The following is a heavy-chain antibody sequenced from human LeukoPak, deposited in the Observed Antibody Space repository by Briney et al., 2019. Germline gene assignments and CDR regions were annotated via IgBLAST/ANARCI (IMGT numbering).Heavy chain of an antibody. Sequence: SETLSLTCTVSGGSISSGDYYWSWIRQPPGKGLEWIGYIYYSGSTYYNPSLKSRVTISVDTSKNQFSLKLSSVTAADTAVYYCARDGSGDSSGFHYWGQGTLVTVSS. D-gene: IGHD3-22*01. J-gene: IGHJ4*02. CDR2: IYYSGST. V-gene: IGHV4-30-4*08. CDR3: ARDGSGDSSGFHY. CDR1: GGSISSGDYY.